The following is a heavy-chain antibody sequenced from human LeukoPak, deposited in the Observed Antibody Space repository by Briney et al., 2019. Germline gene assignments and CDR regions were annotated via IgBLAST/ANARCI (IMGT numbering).Heavy chain of an antibody. CDR3: TTDIAGELRSDP. D-gene: IGHD1-26*01. CDR1: GFTFSNAW. Sequence: GGSLRLSCAASGFTFSNAWMSWVRQAPGKGLEWVGRIKSKTDGGTTDYAAPVKGRFTISRDDSKNTLYLQRNSLKTEDTAVYYCTTDIAGELRSDPWGQGTLVTVSS. J-gene: IGHJ5*02. CDR2: IKSKTDGGTT. V-gene: IGHV3-15*01.